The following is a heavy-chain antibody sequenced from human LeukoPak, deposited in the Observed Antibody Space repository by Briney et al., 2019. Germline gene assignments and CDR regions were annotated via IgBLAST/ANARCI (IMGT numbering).Heavy chain of an antibody. V-gene: IGHV3-23*01. CDR3: AKGNSYDILTGYSAPSYFDY. CDR2: ISGSGGST. Sequence: PGGSLRLSCAASGFTFSSFGMTWVRQAPGKGLGWVSFISGSGGSTYYADSVKGRFTISRDNSKNTLYLQMNSLRAEDTAVYYCAKGNSYDILTGYSAPSYFDYWGQGTLVTVSS. CDR1: GFTFSSFG. J-gene: IGHJ4*02. D-gene: IGHD3-9*01.